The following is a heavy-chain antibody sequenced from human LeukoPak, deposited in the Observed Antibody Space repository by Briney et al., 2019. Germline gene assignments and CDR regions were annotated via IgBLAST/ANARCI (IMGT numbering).Heavy chain of an antibody. CDR1: GGSITNYY. V-gene: IGHV4-59*12. CDR2: IFYSGDT. CDR3: ARRRRGYSYGTLYWYFDL. J-gene: IGHJ2*01. D-gene: IGHD5-18*01. Sequence: SETLSLTCSVSGGSITNYYWGWIRQPPGKGLEWIGFIFYSGDTNYNPSLKSRVTISVDTSKNQFSLKLSSVTAADTAVYYCARRRRGYSYGTLYWYFDLWGRGTLVTVSS.